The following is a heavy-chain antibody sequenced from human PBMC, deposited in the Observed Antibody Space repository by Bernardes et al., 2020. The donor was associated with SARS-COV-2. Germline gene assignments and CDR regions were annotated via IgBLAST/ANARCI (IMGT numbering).Heavy chain of an antibody. CDR1: GFTFSSYE. J-gene: IGHJ4*02. CDR2: ISSSGSTI. V-gene: IGHV3-48*03. CDR3: ARAPLRLTGAIDY. D-gene: IGHD7-27*01. Sequence: GSLRLSCAASGFTFSSYEMNWVRQAPGKGLEWVSYISSSGSTIYYADSVKGRFTISRDNAKNSLYLQMNSLRAEDTAVYYCARAPLRLTGAIDYWGQGTLVTVSS.